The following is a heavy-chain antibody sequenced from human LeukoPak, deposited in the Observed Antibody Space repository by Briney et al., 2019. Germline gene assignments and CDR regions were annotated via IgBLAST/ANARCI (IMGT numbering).Heavy chain of an antibody. CDR3: AKDPPEPAGGLGS. Sequence: GGSLRLSCVASGFTFSDYAMSWVRQAPGKGLEWVSAITDDGRSTYYADFVRGRSVISRDNSKKTLFLQMNSLRVDDTGIYYCAKDPPEPAGGLGSWGQGTLVTVSA. D-gene: IGHD6-13*01. V-gene: IGHV3-23*01. CDR2: ITDDGRST. CDR1: GFTFSDYA. J-gene: IGHJ5*02.